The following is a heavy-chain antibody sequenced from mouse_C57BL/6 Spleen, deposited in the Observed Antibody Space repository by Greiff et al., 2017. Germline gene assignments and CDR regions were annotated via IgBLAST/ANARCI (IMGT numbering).Heavy chain of an antibody. D-gene: IGHD1-1*01. J-gene: IGHJ1*03. CDR1: GFTFSNYW. V-gene: IGHV6-3*01. CDR3: TALYGSSYWYFDV. CDR2: IRLKSDNYAT. Sequence: EVKLVESGGGLVQPGGSMKLSCVASGFTFSNYWMNWVRQSPEKGLEWVAQIRLKSDNYATHYAESVKGRFTISRDDSKSSVYLQMNNLRAEDTGMYYCTALYGSSYWYFDVWGTGTTVTVSS.